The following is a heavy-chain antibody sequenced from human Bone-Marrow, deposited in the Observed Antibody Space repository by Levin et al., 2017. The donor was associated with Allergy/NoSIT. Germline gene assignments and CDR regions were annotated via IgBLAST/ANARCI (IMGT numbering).Heavy chain of an antibody. CDR1: GFTFSSYA. CDR3: ARGVAAAGTSVDY. Sequence: GGSLRLSCAASGFTFSSYAMHWVRQAPGKGLEWVAVISYDGSNKYYADSVKGRFTISRDNSKNTLYLQMNSLRAEDTAVYYCARGVAAAGTSVDYWGQGTLVTVSS. V-gene: IGHV3-30-3*01. D-gene: IGHD6-13*01. CDR2: ISYDGSNK. J-gene: IGHJ4*02.